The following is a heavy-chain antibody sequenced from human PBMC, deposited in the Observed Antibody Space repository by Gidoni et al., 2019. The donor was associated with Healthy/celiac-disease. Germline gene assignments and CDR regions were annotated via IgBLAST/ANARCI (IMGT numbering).Heavy chain of an antibody. Sequence: QVQLVESGGGVVQPGRSLRLSCAASGFTFSSSAMHWVRQAPGQGLEWVAVISYDGSNKYYADSVKGRFTISRDNSKNTLYLQMNSLRAEDTAVYYCAREGRLRITRRAFDIWGQGTMVTVSS. CDR2: ISYDGSNK. J-gene: IGHJ3*02. D-gene: IGHD4-17*01. CDR3: AREGRLRITRRAFDI. CDR1: GFTFSSSA. V-gene: IGHV3-30-3*01.